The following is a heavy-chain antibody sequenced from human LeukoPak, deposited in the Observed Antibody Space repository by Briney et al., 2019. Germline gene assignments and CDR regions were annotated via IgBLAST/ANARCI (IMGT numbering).Heavy chain of an antibody. J-gene: IGHJ4*02. CDR2: IKEDGSET. CDR3: SRSLNY. Sequence: AGGSLRLSCATSGFSSSRSWMDWVRQAPGKGLEWVANIKEDGSETHYVDSAKGRFTISRDNAKNSLFLQVDNLRVEDTAIYYCSRSLNYWGQGTLVTVSP. CDR1: GFSSSRSW. V-gene: IGHV3-7*01.